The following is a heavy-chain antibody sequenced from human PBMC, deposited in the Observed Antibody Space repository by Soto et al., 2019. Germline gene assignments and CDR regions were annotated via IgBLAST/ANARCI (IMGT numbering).Heavy chain of an antibody. CDR2: ISAGGDGT. V-gene: IGHV3-23*01. D-gene: IGHD1-26*01. CDR1: GFSFRSYA. CDR3: ADGGRYPYY. Sequence: EVHLLESGGDLVQPGGSLRLSCAASGFSFRSYAMGWVRQAPGKGLNWVSSISAGGDGTYYADSVKGRFTISRDNSKNTVYLQMTSLRADDTAVYYCADGGRYPYYWGPGTLVPVSS. J-gene: IGHJ4*02.